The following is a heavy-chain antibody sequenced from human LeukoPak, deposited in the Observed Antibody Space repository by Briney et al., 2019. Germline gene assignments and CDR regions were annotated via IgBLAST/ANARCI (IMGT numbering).Heavy chain of an antibody. CDR2: ISSRSFTI. CDR1: GFTFSAYS. J-gene: IGHJ3*02. V-gene: IGHV3-48*02. Sequence: GVSLRLSCAASGFTFSAYSMNWVRPAPGKGLDWVSYISSRSFTIYYADSVKGRFTISRDNAKNSLYLEMNSLRDEDTAVYYCARSVIAVAGYDAFDIWGQGTVVTVSS. CDR3: ARSVIAVAGYDAFDI. D-gene: IGHD6-19*01.